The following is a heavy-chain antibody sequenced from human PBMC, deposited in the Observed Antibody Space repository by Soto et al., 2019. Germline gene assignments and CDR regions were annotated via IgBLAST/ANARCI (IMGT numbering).Heavy chain of an antibody. CDR2: ISSDGSNT. Sequence: ESGGGVVQSGRSLRLSCAASGFIFSNYAMHWVRQAPGKGLEWVAIISSDGSNTYYAGSVRGRFTISRDNSENTLYLQMNSLRPEATAVYYCARDGSPAVRNPRTYFDYWGQGTLVTVSS. D-gene: IGHD2-2*01. CDR1: GFIFSNYA. CDR3: ARDGSPAVRNPRTYFDY. J-gene: IGHJ4*02. V-gene: IGHV3-30-3*01.